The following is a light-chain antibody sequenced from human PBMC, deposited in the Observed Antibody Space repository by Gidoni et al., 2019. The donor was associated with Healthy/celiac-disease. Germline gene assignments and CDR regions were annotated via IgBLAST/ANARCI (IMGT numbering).Light chain of an antibody. CDR1: QSISSY. J-gene: IGKJ2*01. CDR3: QQSYSTPYT. Sequence: DIQMTQSPSSLSPSVGNRVTIPLRASQSISSYLHWYQQKPGKAPKLLIYAASSLESGVPSRFSGSGSGTDFTLTISSLQPEDFATYYCQQSYSTPYTFGQGTKLEIK. CDR2: AAS. V-gene: IGKV1-39*01.